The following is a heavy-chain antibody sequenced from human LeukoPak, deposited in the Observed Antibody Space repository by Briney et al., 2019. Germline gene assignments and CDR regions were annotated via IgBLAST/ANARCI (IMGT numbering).Heavy chain of an antibody. CDR3: ARGFKSLGYCSGGSCYSDWFDP. D-gene: IGHD2-15*01. CDR2: INHSGST. Sequence: SETLSLTCAVYGGSLSGYYWSWIRQPPGKGLEWIGEINHSGSTNYNPSLKSRVTISVDTSKNQFSLRLSSVTAADTAVYYCARGFKSLGYCSGGSCYSDWFDPWGQGTLVTVSS. CDR1: GGSLSGYY. V-gene: IGHV4-34*01. J-gene: IGHJ5*02.